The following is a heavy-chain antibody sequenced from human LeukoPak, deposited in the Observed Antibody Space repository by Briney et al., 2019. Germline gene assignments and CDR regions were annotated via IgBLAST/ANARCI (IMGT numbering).Heavy chain of an antibody. CDR1: GYSFTSYW. CDR2: IYPGDSDT. V-gene: IGHV5-51*01. J-gene: IGHJ3*02. Sequence: GESLKISCKGSGYSFTSYWIGWVRQMPGKGLEWMGIIYPGDSDTRYSPSFQGQVTISADKSISTAYLQWSSLKASDTAMYYCARLGHSGWYPDAFDIWGQGTMVTVSS. D-gene: IGHD6-19*01. CDR3: ARLGHSGWYPDAFDI.